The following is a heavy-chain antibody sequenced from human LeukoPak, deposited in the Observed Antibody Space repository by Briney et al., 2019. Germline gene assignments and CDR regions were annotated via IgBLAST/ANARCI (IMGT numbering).Heavy chain of an antibody. CDR2: ISGDGDST. V-gene: IGHV3-43*02. CDR1: GFTFDDYA. CDR3: AKDMRFRGTGWPLFGY. Sequence: GGSLRLSCATSGFTFDDYAMNWVRQAPGKRLEWVSLISGDGDSTYYADSVKGRFTISRDNSKNSLYLQMSSLRTDDTALYYCAKDMRFRGTGWPLFGYWGQGALVTVSS. D-gene: IGHD6-19*01. J-gene: IGHJ4*02.